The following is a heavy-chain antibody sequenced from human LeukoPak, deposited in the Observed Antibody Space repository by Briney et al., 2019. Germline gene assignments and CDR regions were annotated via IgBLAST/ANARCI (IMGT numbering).Heavy chain of an antibody. V-gene: IGHV3-30*04. CDR2: ISYDGSDK. CDR3: AKDPTGTYSRMDY. Sequence: AGGSLRLSCAASGFTFSNYVMHGVRQAPGKGLEWVAIISYDGSDKHYADSVKGRFTISRDNSKNTLYLQMNSLRTEDTALYYCAKDPTGTYSRMDYWGQGTLVSVSS. CDR1: GFTFSNYV. D-gene: IGHD1-1*01. J-gene: IGHJ4*02.